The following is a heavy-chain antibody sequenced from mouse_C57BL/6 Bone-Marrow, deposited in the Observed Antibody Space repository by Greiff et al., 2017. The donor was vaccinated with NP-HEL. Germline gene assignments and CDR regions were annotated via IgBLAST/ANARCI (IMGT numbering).Heavy chain of an antibody. Sequence: VQLKESGGGLVQPGGSLKLSCAASGFTFSDYGMAWVRQAPRKGPEWVAFISNLAYSIYYADTVTGRFTISRENAKNTLYLEMSSLRSEDTAMYYCARRGSSYPYAMDYWGQGTSVTVSS. V-gene: IGHV5-15*01. CDR2: ISNLAYSI. CDR3: ARRGSSYPYAMDY. D-gene: IGHD1-1*01. J-gene: IGHJ4*01. CDR1: GFTFSDYG.